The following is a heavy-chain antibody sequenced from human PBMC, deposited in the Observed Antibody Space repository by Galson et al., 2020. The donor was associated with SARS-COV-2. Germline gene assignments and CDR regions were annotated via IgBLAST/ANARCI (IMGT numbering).Heavy chain of an antibody. CDR2: ISSTGSYT. Sequence: GGSLRLSCTASGFPFSDYYMHWVRQAPGKGLEWVSYISSTGSYTYYADSVKGRFTMSRDNARNSLSLQMDSLRGEDTAIYYCARAATVITRGALDIGGQGTMVTVSS. CDR1: GFPFSDYY. D-gene: IGHD4-17*01. J-gene: IGHJ3*02. CDR3: ARAATVITRGALDI. V-gene: IGHV3-11*05.